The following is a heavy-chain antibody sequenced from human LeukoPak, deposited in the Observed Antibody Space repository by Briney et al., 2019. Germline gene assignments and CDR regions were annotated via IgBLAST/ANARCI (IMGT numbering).Heavy chain of an antibody. Sequence: PSETLSLTCTVSGGSISSYYWSWIRQPAGKGLEWIGRTYTSGSTNYNPSLKSRVTMSVDTSKNQFSLKLSSVTAADTAVYYCAYSGYDTPFDYWGQGTLVTVSS. V-gene: IGHV4-4*07. CDR3: AYSGYDTPFDY. CDR2: TYTSGST. D-gene: IGHD5-12*01. J-gene: IGHJ4*02. CDR1: GGSISSYY.